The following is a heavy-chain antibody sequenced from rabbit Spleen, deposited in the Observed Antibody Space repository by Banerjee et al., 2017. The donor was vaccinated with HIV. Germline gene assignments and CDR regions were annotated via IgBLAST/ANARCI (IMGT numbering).Heavy chain of an antibody. V-gene: IGHV1S40*01. CDR1: GVSFSSNYY. CDR2: IETGSSGFT. CDR3: VRDTWHFKL. D-gene: IGHD3-1*01. J-gene: IGHJ4*01. Sequence: QSLEESGGDLVKPGASLTLTCSASGVSFSSNYYMCWVRQAPGKGLEWIACIETGSSGFTYFASWAKGRFTCSKTSSTTVTLQMTSLTAADTATYFCVRDTWHFKLWGPGTLVTVS.